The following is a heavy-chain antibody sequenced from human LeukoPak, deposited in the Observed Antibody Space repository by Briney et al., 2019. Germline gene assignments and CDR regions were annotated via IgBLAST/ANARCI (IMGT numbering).Heavy chain of an antibody. V-gene: IGHV4-59*01. CDR2: IYYSGST. Sequence: SETLSLTCTVSGGSISSYYWSWIRQPPGKGLEWIGYIYYSGSTNYNPSLKSRVTISVDTSKNQFSLKLSSVTAADTAVYYCARYRIQLWWAFDIWGQGTMVTVSS. J-gene: IGHJ3*02. D-gene: IGHD5-18*01. CDR1: GGSISSYY. CDR3: ARYRIQLWWAFDI.